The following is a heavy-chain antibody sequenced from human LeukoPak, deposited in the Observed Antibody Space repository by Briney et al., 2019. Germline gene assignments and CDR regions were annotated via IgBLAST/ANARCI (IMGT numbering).Heavy chain of an antibody. J-gene: IGHJ4*02. CDR3: ARLWGYCSGGSCYSTPY. V-gene: IGHV3-74*01. D-gene: IGHD2-15*01. CDR1: GFSLSNYW. Sequence: GGSLRLYCAASGFSLSNYWMYWVRQAPGKGLVWVSRINSDGSRPNYADSVKGRFTISRDNAKNTLYLQMNSLRAEDTAVYYCARLWGYCSGGSCYSTPYWGQGTLVTVSS. CDR2: INSDGSRP.